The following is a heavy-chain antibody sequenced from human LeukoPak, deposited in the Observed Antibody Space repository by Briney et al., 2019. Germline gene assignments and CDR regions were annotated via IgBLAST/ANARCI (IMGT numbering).Heavy chain of an antibody. D-gene: IGHD3-22*01. CDR1: GITLSNYG. J-gene: IGHJ4*02. V-gene: IGHV3-23*01. CDR3: AKRGVVIRVILVGFHKEAYYFDS. CDR2: ISGSGGGT. Sequence: PGGSLRLSCAVSGITLSNYGMSWVRQPPGKGLEWVAGISGSGGGTYYADSVKGRFTISRDNPKNTLYLQMNSLRAEDTAVYFCAKRGVVIRVILVGFHKEAYYFDSWGQGALVTVSS.